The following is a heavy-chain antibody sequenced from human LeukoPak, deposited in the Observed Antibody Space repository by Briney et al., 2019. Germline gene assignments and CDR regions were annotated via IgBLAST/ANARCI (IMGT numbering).Heavy chain of an antibody. CDR2: ISYDGSNN. CDR3: AKDSWSRNGIYDPFDI. CDR1: GFTFSSHA. V-gene: IGHV3-30-3*01. Sequence: GRSLRLSCATSGFTFSSHAMHWVRQAPDEGLEWMASISYDGSNNIHADSVKGRFTISRDNSKNTLSLQMNSLRLEDTAIYYCAKDSWSRNGIYDPFDIWGQGTMVTVSS. J-gene: IGHJ3*02. D-gene: IGHD2-8*01.